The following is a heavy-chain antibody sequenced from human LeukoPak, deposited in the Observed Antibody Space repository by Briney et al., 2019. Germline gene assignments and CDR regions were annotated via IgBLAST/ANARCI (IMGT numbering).Heavy chain of an antibody. CDR2: ISGSGGST. J-gene: IGHJ3*02. Sequence: PGGSLRLSCAASGFTFSSYAMSWVRQAPGKGLEWVSAISGSGGSTYYADSVKGRFTISRDNSKNTLYLQMNSLRAEDTVVYYCTKDPAQDGYSYGYANDAFDIWGQGTMVTVSS. CDR1: GFTFSSYA. CDR3: TKDPAQDGYSYGYANDAFDI. D-gene: IGHD5-18*01. V-gene: IGHV3-23*01.